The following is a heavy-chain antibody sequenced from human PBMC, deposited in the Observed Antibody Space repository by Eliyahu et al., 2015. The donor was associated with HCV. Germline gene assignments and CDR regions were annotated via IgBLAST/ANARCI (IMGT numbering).Heavy chain of an antibody. CDR3: TTPLTYGMDV. D-gene: IGHD4/OR15-4a*01. Sequence: EVQLVESGGGLVKPGGSLRLSCAASGFTFSNAWMSWVRQXPGKGGAGVGRIKSKTDGGTTDYAAPVKGRFTISRDDSKNTLYLQMNSLKTEDTAVYYCTTPLTYGMDVWGQGTTVTVSS. V-gene: IGHV3-15*01. CDR2: IKSKTDGGTT. J-gene: IGHJ6*02. CDR1: GFTFSNAW.